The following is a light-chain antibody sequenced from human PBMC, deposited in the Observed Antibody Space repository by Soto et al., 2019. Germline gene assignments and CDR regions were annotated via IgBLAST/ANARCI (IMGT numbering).Light chain of an antibody. J-gene: IGLJ1*01. Sequence: QSALTQPRSVSGSPGQSVTISCTGTSSDVGGYNYVSWYQQHPGKAPKLMIYDISKRPSGAPNRFSGSRSGNTASLIISALQAEDETDYYCCSYAGIYTLFGTGTKVTVL. CDR3: CSYAGIYTL. CDR2: DIS. V-gene: IGLV2-11*01. CDR1: SSDVGGYNY.